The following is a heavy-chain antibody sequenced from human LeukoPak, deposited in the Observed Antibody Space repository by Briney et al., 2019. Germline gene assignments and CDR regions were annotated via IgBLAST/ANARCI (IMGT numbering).Heavy chain of an antibody. V-gene: IGHV3-53*01. Sequence: PGGSLRLSCAASGFTVSSNYMSWVRQAPGKGLEWVSVIYSGGSTYYADSVKGRFTVSRDNSKNTLYLQMNSLRAEDTAFYFCAKGSPIYVGVVFFDFWGQGTLLTVSS. D-gene: IGHD1-26*01. CDR2: IYSGGST. J-gene: IGHJ4*02. CDR3: AKGSPIYVGVVFFDF. CDR1: GFTVSSNY.